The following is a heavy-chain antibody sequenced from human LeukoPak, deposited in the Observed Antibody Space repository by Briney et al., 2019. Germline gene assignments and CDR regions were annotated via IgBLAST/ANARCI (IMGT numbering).Heavy chain of an antibody. CDR2: ISSSSSYI. CDR3: ARDGRYCSSTSCSIRF. J-gene: IGHJ4*02. V-gene: IGHV3-21*01. D-gene: IGHD2-2*01. Sequence: GGSLRLSCAASGFTFSSYGMHWVRQAPGKGLEWVSSISSSSSYIYYADSVKGRFTISRDNAKNSLYLQMNSLRAEDTAVYYCARDGRYCSSTSCSIRFWGQGTLVTVSS. CDR1: GFTFSSYG.